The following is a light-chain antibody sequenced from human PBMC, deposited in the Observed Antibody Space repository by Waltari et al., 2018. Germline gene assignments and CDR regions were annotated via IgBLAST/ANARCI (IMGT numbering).Light chain of an antibody. CDR2: NVS. Sequence: QSALTQPASVSGSRGQSITISCTGTSSDVGAYIHVSWYQQRPGKAPKLIIHNVSNRPSGVSNRFSGSKSANTASLTISGLQAEDEADYYCSSYTTSGTWVFGGGTKVTVL. V-gene: IGLV2-14*03. J-gene: IGLJ3*02. CDR1: SSDVGAYIH. CDR3: SSYTTSGTWV.